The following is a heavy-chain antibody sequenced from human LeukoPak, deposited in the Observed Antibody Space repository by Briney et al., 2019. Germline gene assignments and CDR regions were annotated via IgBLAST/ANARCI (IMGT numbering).Heavy chain of an antibody. CDR2: MNPNSGNT. D-gene: IGHD2-15*01. CDR3: ARMDLESSGVNNWFDP. J-gene: IGHJ5*02. CDR1: GYTFTSYD. V-gene: IGHV1-8*01. Sequence: ASVKVSCKASGYTFTSYDINWVRQATGQGLEWMGWMNPNSGNTGYAQKFQGRVTMTRNTSISTAYMELSSLRSEDTAVYYCARMDLESSGVNNWFDPWGQGTLVAVSS.